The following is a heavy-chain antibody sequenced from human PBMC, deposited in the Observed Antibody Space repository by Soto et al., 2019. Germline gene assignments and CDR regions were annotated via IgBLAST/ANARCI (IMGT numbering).Heavy chain of an antibody. CDR3: ARGWLRYFDWLLPYFDY. CDR2: INHSGST. CDR1: GGSFSGYY. D-gene: IGHD3-9*01. J-gene: IGHJ4*02. V-gene: IGHV4-34*01. Sequence: PSETLSLTCAVYGGSFSGYYWSWIRQPPGKGLEWIGEINHSGSTNYNPSLKSRVTISVDTSKNQFSLKLSSVTAADTAVYYCARGWLRYFDWLLPYFDYWGQGTLVTVSS.